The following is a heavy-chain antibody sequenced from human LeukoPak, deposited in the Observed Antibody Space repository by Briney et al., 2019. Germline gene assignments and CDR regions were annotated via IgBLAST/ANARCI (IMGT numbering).Heavy chain of an antibody. V-gene: IGHV3-7*01. D-gene: IGHD3-16*01. J-gene: IGHJ4*02. CDR3: ASSFGSYGTFDY. CDR1: GFTFSSYW. CDR2: IRQDGSEK. Sequence: GGSLRLSCAASGFTFSSYWMSWVRQAPGKGLEWVANIRQDGSEKYYVDSVKGRFTISRDNAKISLYLQMNSLRAEDTAVYYCASSFGSYGTFDYWGQGTLVTVSS.